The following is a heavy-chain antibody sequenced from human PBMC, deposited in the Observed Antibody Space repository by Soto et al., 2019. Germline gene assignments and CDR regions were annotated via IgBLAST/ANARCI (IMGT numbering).Heavy chain of an antibody. CDR2: TYFRPKWYN. J-gene: IGHJ5*02. CDR3: SKGDNLGPKTGYAFDP. CDR1: GDSVSSNTAS. Sequence: PSQTLSLTCAISGDSVSSNTASWNWIRQSPSRGREWLGRTYFRPKWYNDYAVSVKSRIIINPDTSNNQFSLQLNSVAPEVTALYFCSKGDNLGPKTGYAFDPWGQGIMVTVSS. D-gene: IGHD5-12*01. V-gene: IGHV6-1*01.